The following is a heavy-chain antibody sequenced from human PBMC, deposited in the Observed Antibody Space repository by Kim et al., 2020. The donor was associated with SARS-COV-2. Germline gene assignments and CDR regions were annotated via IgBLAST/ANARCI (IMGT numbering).Heavy chain of an antibody. V-gene: IGHV3-21*01. CDR3: AIGRAAAGTGLLDY. D-gene: IGHD6-13*01. J-gene: IGHJ4*02. CDR1: GFTFSYYI. Sequence: GGSLRLSCAASGFTFSYYIMNWVRQAPGKGLEWVSSISSSDSYIYYADSVKGRFTISRDNTKNSLYLQMNSLRVEDTAVYYCAIGRAAAGTGLLDYWGQGTLVTVSS. CDR2: ISSSDSYI.